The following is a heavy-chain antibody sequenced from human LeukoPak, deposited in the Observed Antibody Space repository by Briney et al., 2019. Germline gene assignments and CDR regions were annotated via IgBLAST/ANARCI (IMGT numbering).Heavy chain of an antibody. D-gene: IGHD2-2*01. CDR1: GFSFSIYS. V-gene: IGHV3-21*01. CDR2: IDRTGSYI. Sequence: GGSLRLSCAASGFSFSIYSMNWVRQAPGKGLEWVSSIDRTGSYIYYADSVKGRHTISRVNAKNSVYLQMNSLRAEDTAVYYCARRYCSSTNCYAFDYWGQGTLVTVSS. J-gene: IGHJ4*02. CDR3: ARRYCSSTNCYAFDY.